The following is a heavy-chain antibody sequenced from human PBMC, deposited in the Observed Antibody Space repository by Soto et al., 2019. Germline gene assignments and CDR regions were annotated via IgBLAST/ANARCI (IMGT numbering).Heavy chain of an antibody. Sequence: EVKLVESGGGLVKPGGSLRLSCAASGFTFSSYSMNWVRQAPGKGLEWVSSISSSSSYIYYADSVKGRFTISRDNANNSLYLQMNILRAEETAVYYCARDQPGYSYGYGLGYWGQGTLVNVSS. D-gene: IGHD5-18*01. V-gene: IGHV3-21*01. J-gene: IGHJ4*02. CDR2: ISSSSSYI. CDR3: ARDQPGYSYGYGLGY. CDR1: GFTFSSYS.